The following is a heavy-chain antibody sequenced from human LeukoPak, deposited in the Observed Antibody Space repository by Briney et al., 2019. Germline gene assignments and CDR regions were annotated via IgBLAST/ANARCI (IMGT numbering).Heavy chain of an antibody. V-gene: IGHV3-30-3*01. CDR3: ARVQGLVRGIDFDY. D-gene: IGHD3-10*01. J-gene: IGHJ4*02. CDR1: GFTFSSYA. CDR2: ISFDGSNE. Sequence: GRSLRLSCAASGFTFSSYAIHWVRQAPGKGLEWVAVISFDGSNEYYADSVKGRFTISRDNSKNTLFLQMNTLRTEDTAVYYCARVQGLVRGIDFDYWGQGTLVIVSS.